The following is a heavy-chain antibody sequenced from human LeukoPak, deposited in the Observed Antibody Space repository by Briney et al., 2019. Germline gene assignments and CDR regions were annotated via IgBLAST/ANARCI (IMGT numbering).Heavy chain of an antibody. CDR3: ARVGGSGWYVDY. Sequence: SETLSLTCTVSGGSISSGGYYWSWIRQHPGKGLEWIGYTYYSGSTYYNPSLKSRVTISVDTSKKHFSLKLSSVTAADTAEYYCARVGGSGWYVDYWGQGTLVTVSS. V-gene: IGHV4-31*03. D-gene: IGHD6-19*01. J-gene: IGHJ4*02. CDR2: TYYSGST. CDR1: GGSISSGGYY.